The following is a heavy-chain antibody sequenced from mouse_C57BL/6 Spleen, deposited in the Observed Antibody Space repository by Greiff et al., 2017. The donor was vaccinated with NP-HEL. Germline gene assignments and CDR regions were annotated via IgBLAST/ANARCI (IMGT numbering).Heavy chain of an antibody. Sequence: EVQLQQSVAELVRPGASVKLSCTASGFNIKNTYMHWVKQRPEQGLEWIGRIDPANGNTKYAPKFQGQATITADTSSNTAYLQLSSLTSEDTAIYYGARSPFITAVVAPGDFDYWGQGTTLTVSS. V-gene: IGHV14-3*01. J-gene: IGHJ2*01. CDR2: IDPANGNT. CDR3: ARSPFITAVVAPGDFDY. D-gene: IGHD1-1*01. CDR1: GFNIKNTY.